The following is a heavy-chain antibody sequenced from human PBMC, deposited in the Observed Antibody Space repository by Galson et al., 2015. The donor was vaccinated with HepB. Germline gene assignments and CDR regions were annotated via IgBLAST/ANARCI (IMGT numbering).Heavy chain of an antibody. V-gene: IGHV4-34*01. CDR1: GGSFSGFY. D-gene: IGHD3-10*01. CDR3: ARGSLSGLWFGRLELFSWYFDL. J-gene: IGHJ2*01. CDR2: INHSGST. Sequence: SETLSLTCAVYGGSFSGFYWSWIRQPPGKGLEWIGEINHSGSTNYNPSLESRVTISVDTSKKQFSLKLTSVTAADTAVYYCARGSLSGLWFGRLELFSWYFDLWGRGTLVTVSS.